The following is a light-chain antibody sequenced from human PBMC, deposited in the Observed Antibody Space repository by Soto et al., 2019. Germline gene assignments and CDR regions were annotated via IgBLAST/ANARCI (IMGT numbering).Light chain of an antibody. V-gene: IGLV2-11*01. CDR1: SSDVGGYNY. J-gene: IGLJ1*01. Sequence: QSALTQPRSVSGSPGQSVTISCTGTSSDVGGYNYVSWYQQHPGKAPKLMIYDVSKRPSGVPDRFSGSKSGNTASLTISGLQAEDEADYYCCSYAGSHTPYVFGNGTKVTVL. CDR3: CSYAGSHTPYV. CDR2: DVS.